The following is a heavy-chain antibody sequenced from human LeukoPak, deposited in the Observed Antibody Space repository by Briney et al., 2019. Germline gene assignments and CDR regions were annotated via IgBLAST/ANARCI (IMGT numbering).Heavy chain of an antibody. CDR3: ASHNYYDTSGYCYSLDY. J-gene: IGHJ4*02. D-gene: IGHD3-22*01. Sequence: GGSLRLSCVASGFTFSTYAMHWVRQAPGKGLEWVAFISSDGNKNYYEDSVKGRFTISRDNSRNTLYLQMNSLKAEDTAMYYCASHNYYDTSGYCYSLDYWGQGTLVTVSS. V-gene: IGHV3-30*03. CDR2: ISSDGNKN. CDR1: GFTFSTYA.